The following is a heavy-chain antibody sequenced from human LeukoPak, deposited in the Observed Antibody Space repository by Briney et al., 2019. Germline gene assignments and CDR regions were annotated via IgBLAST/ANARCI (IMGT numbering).Heavy chain of an antibody. J-gene: IGHJ3*02. V-gene: IGHV3-23*01. CDR2: ISGSGGST. CDR3: AKKLTMIVVVIDAFDI. Sequence: GGSLRLSCAASGFTFSSYEMNWVRQAPGKGLEWVSAISGSGGSTYYADSVKGRFTISRDNSKNTLYLQMNSLRAEDTAVYYCAKKLTMIVVVIDAFDIWGQGTMVTVSS. D-gene: IGHD3-22*01. CDR1: GFTFSSYE.